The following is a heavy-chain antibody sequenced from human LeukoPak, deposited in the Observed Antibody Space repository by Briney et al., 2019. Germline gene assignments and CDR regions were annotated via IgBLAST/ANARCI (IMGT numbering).Heavy chain of an antibody. D-gene: IGHD1-26*01. CDR2: IRGSGGST. V-gene: IGHV3-23*01. Sequence: AGGSLRLSCAASGFTFSSYAMSWVRQAPGRGLEWVSAIRGSGGSTYYADSVKGRFTISRDNSKNTLYLQMNSLRAEDTAVYYCANFGATEIYFDYWGQGTLVTVSS. J-gene: IGHJ4*02. CDR3: ANFGATEIYFDY. CDR1: GFTFSSYA.